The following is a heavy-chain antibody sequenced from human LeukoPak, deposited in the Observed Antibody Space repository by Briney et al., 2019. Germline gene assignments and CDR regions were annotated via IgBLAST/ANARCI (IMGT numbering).Heavy chain of an antibody. CDR2: ISWDGGST. CDR1: GFTFDDYA. D-gene: IGHD6-19*01. CDR3: AKDISVAGTDYFDY. V-gene: IGHV3-43D*03. J-gene: IGHJ4*02. Sequence: GGSLRLSCAASGFTFDDYAMHWVRQAPGKGLEWVSLISWDGGSTYYADSVKGRFTISRDNSKNSLHLQMNSLRAEDTALYYCAKDISVAGTDYFDYWGQGTLVTVSS.